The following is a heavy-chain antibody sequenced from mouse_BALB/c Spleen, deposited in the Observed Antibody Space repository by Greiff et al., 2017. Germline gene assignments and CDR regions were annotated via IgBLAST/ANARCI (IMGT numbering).Heavy chain of an antibody. CDR1: GYTFTSYT. CDR3: ARFTTATPFYYAMDY. V-gene: IGHV1-4*01. Sequence: QVQLKESGAELARPGASVKMSCKASGYTFTSYTMHWVKQRPGQGLEWIGYINPSSGYTNYNQKFKDKATLTADKSSSTAYMQLSSLTSEDSAVYYCARFTTATPFYYAMDYWGQGTSVTVSS. D-gene: IGHD1-2*01. J-gene: IGHJ4*01. CDR2: INPSSGYT.